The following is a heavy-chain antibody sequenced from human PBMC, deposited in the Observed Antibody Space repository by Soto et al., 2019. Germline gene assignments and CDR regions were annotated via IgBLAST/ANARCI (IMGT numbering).Heavy chain of an antibody. CDR1: GFTFSNYA. CDR3: ATYSGNYERYGVYYGMDV. V-gene: IGHV3-23*01. J-gene: IGHJ6*02. CDR2: ISGSGGST. D-gene: IGHD1-26*01. Sequence: GGSLRLSCAASGFTFSNYAISWVRQAPGKGLEWVSSISGSGGSTYYADSVKGRFTISRDNSKNTLYLQMNSLRAEDTAVYYCATYSGNYERYGVYYGMDVWGQGTTVTVS.